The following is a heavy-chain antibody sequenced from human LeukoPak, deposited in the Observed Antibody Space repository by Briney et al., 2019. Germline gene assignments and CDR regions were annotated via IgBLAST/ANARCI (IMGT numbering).Heavy chain of an antibody. CDR1: GGPISSESYY. Sequence: PSETLSLTCTVSGGPISSESYYWSWIRQPAGKALEWIGRINTSGNINYNPSLKSRVTLSVDTSNNQFSLQLSSLTAADTAVYYCARGLSSSWYWFDTWGQGTLVTVSS. V-gene: IGHV4-61*02. CDR3: ARGLSSSWYWFDT. D-gene: IGHD6-13*01. J-gene: IGHJ5*02. CDR2: INTSGNI.